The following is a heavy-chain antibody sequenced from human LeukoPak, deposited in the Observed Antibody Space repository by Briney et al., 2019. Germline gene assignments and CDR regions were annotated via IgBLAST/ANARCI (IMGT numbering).Heavy chain of an antibody. CDR2: IYPGGSS. D-gene: IGHD6-19*01. V-gene: IGHV3-66*01. CDR3: ARGLSSGWYYFDS. Sequence: GGSLRLSCAASGFNVNGNYMNWVRQAPGKGLEWVSIIYPGGSSYYADSVKGKFTFSRDNSKNTLYLQMNSLRAEDTAVYYCARGLSSGWYYFDSWGRGALVAVSS. CDR1: GFNVNGNY. J-gene: IGHJ4*02.